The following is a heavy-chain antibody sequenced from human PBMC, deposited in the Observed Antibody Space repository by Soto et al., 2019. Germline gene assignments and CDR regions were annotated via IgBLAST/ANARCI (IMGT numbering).Heavy chain of an antibody. CDR3: ATPGEPGDNAYYGMDD. D-gene: IGHD3-16*01. Sequence: LGESLKVSCIGCGYCFTSYWFSWVRKMPGKGLAGMGKINPDDSSTNYTPSFQGHVTMSADRSISTAYLQWSSLIASDTSMYYCATPGEPGDNAYYGMDDWGQGTTVIAS. J-gene: IGHJ6*02. V-gene: IGHV5-10-1*01. CDR2: INPDDSST. CDR1: GYCFTSYW.